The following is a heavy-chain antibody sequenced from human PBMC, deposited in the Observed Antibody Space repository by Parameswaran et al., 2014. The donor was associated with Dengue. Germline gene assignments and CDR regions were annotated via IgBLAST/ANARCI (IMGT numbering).Heavy chain of an antibody. CDR2: ISSSGSTI. Sequence: VRQAPGKGLEWVSYISSSGSTIYYADSVKGRFTISRDNAKNSLYLQMNSLRAEDTAVYYCARGRYCTNGVCFVFDYWGQGTLVTVSS. V-gene: IGHV3-48*03. CDR3: ARGRYCTNGVCFVFDY. J-gene: IGHJ4*02. D-gene: IGHD2-8*01.